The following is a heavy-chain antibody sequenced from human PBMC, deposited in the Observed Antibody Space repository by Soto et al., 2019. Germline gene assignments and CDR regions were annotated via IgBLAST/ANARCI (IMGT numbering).Heavy chain of an antibody. CDR3: ARVYSSSWYWNIAVAGRGFDY. V-gene: IGHV4-34*01. Sequence: PLEPLCLTWGVYGGSFIGHYWSWIRKPPGKGLEWIGEINHSGSTNYNPSLKSRVTISVDTSKNQFSLKLSSVTAADTAVYYCARVYSSSWYWNIAVAGRGFDYRGQGTLVTVSS. CDR1: GGSFIGHY. J-gene: IGHJ4*02. D-gene: IGHD6-13*01. CDR2: INHSGST.